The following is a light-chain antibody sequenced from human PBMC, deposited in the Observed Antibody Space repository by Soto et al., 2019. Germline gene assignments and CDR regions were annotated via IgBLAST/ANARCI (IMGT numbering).Light chain of an antibody. CDR2: EAS. Sequence: AIQVTQSPSSLSSSVGDRVTISCRASQGIGTDLGWYQQKPGRAPKILIYEASTFQTGIASRFSRSVSGTDFTLTISSLQPEDFATYYCLQDYVYPWTFGQGTKVEVK. CDR1: QGIGTD. V-gene: IGKV1-6*01. J-gene: IGKJ1*01. CDR3: LQDYVYPWT.